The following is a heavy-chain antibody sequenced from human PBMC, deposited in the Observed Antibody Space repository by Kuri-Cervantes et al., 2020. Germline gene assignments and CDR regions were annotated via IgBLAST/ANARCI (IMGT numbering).Heavy chain of an antibody. J-gene: IGHJ4*02. CDR3: AKDGDSSGYYDY. CDR1: GFTFDDYA. CDR2: IRSKANSYAT. D-gene: IGHD3-22*01. Sequence: GGSLRLSCAASGFTFDDYAMHWVRQASGKGLEWVGRIRSKANSYATTYAASVKGRFTISRDNSKNTLYLQMNSLRAEDTAVYYCAKDGDSSGYYDYWGQGTLVTVSS. V-gene: IGHV3-73*01.